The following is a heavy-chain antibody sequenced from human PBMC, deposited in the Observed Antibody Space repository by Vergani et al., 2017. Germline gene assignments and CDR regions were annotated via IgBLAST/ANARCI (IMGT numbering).Heavy chain of an antibody. J-gene: IGHJ2*01. V-gene: IGHV3-30-3*01. CDR1: GFTFSSYA. CDR3: ARDRRRYCSSTSCYKGFDL. Sequence: QVQLVESGGGVVQPGRSLRLSCAASGFTFSSYAMHWVRQAPGKGLEWVAVISYDGSNKYYADSVKGRFTISRDNSKNTLYLQMNSLRAEDTAVYYCARDRRRYCSSTSCYKGFDLWGRGTLVTVSS. D-gene: IGHD2-2*02. CDR2: ISYDGSNK.